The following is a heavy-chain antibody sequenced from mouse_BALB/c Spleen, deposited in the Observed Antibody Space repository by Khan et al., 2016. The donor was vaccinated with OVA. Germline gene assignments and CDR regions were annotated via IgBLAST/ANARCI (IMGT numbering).Heavy chain of an antibody. CDR3: VRGRSY. CDR1: GYSITSDYA. J-gene: IGHJ3*01. D-gene: IGHD1-1*01. CDR2: INYSGST. Sequence: EVQLQESGPGLVKPSQSLSLTCTVTGYSITSDYAWNWIRQFPGNRLEWMGYINYSGSTSKKPSLKSRMSINRDTSKNQIFLQLNSVTTEDTATYYCVRGRSYWGQGTLVTVSA. V-gene: IGHV3-2*02.